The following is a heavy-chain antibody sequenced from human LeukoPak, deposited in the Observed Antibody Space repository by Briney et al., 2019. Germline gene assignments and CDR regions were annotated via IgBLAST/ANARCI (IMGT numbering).Heavy chain of an antibody. CDR1: GFTFSSYW. D-gene: IGHD1-14*01. Sequence: GGSLRLSCAASGFTFSSYWMSWVRQAPGKGLEWVANIKQDGSEKYYVDSVKGRFTISRDNAKNSLYLQMNSLRAEDTAVYYWAKGDLRGKTVYFDHWGQGTLVTVFS. V-gene: IGHV3-7*04. J-gene: IGHJ4*02. CDR2: IKQDGSEK. CDR3: AKGDLRGKTVYFDH.